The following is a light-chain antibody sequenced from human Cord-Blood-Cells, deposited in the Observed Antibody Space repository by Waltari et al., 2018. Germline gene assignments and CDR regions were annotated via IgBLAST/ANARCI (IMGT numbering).Light chain of an antibody. Sequence: QSALTQPASVSGSPGQSITISCTGTSSDVGSYNLVSWYQQHPGKAPKLMSYEGSKRPSGVSDRFCGSKSGNTASLTISGLQAEDEADYYCCSYAGSSTWVFGGGTKLTVL. V-gene: IGLV2-23*01. CDR2: EGS. CDR1: SSDVGSYNL. J-gene: IGLJ3*02. CDR3: CSYAGSSTWV.